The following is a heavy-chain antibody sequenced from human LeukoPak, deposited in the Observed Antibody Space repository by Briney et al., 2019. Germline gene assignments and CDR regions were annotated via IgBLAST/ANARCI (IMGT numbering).Heavy chain of an antibody. V-gene: IGHV1-69*06. CDR2: IIPIFGTA. D-gene: IGHD3-3*01. J-gene: IGHJ4*02. CDR3: ARAYFWSGYYGFGSRQDYFDY. Sequence: SVKVSCKASGGTFSSYAISWVRQAPGQGLEWMGGIIPIFGTANYAQKFQGRVTITADKSTSTAYMELSSLRSEDTAVYYCARAYFWSGYYGFGSRQDYFDYWGQGTLVTVSS. CDR1: GGTFSSYA.